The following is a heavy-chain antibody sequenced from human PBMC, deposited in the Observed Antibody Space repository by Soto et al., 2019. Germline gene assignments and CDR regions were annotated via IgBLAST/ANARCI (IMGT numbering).Heavy chain of an antibody. V-gene: IGHV4-39*01. D-gene: IGHD5-12*01. J-gene: IGHJ4*02. CDR2: IYYSGTS. Sequence: PSETLSLTCTVSGGSISDDTYYWGWIRQPPGKGLEWIGSIYYSGTSSYNPSLKSRVTMSVDTSKKQLSLRLSSVTAADTAVYYCAGVKGVGMATIHTFDYWGQGTLVTVSS. CDR1: GGSISDDTYY. CDR3: AGVKGVGMATIHTFDY.